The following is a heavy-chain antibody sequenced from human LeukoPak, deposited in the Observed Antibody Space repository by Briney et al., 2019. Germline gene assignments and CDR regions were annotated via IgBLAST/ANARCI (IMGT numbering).Heavy chain of an antibody. J-gene: IGHJ4*02. CDR1: GYTFISYD. D-gene: IGHD2-15*01. CDR2: ISAYNGNT. Sequence: ASVKVSCKASGYTFISYDINWVRQATGQGLEWMGWISAYNGNTNYAQKLQGRVTMTTDTSTSTAYMELRSLRSDDTAVYYCARCVGPTQLDYWGQGTLVTVSP. V-gene: IGHV1-18*01. CDR3: ARCVGPTQLDY.